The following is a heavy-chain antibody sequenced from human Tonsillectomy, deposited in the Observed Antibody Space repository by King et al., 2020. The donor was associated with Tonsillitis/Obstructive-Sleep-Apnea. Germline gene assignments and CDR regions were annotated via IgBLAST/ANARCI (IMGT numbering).Heavy chain of an antibody. V-gene: IGHV1-69*01. Sequence: VQLVESGAEVKKPGSSVKVSCRASGGTFSNYGFSWMRQAPGQGLEWMGGIIPILGSTNYAQKFQGRVTITADASTNTAYMELSSLTVEDTAVYYCARESVVVPSARGEGWLAPWGQGTRVTVSS. CDR3: ARESVVVPSARGEGWLAP. D-gene: IGHD2-21*01. J-gene: IGHJ5*02. CDR2: IIPILGST. CDR1: GGTFSNYG.